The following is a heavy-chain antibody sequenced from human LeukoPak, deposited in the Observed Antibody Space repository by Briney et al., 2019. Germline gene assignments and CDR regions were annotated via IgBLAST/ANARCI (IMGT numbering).Heavy chain of an antibody. J-gene: IGHJ4*02. CDR2: IYYSGST. CDR3: ARLPRSIVGATNFDY. Sequence: SETLSLTCAVYGGSFSGYYWGWIRQPPGKGLEWIGSIYYSGSTYYNPSLKSRVTISVDTSKNQFSLKLSSVTAADTAVYYCARLPRSIVGATNFDYWGQGTLVTVSS. D-gene: IGHD1-26*01. V-gene: IGHV4-39*01. CDR1: GGSFSGYY.